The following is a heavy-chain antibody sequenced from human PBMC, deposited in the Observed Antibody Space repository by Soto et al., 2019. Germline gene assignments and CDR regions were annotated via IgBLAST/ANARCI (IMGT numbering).Heavy chain of an antibody. J-gene: IGHJ6*02. CDR3: ATNSCCSLGV. CDR1: SGSISSGHW. V-gene: IGHV4-4*02. D-gene: IGHD2-15*01. Sequence: QVQLQESGPGLVKPSGTLSLTCAVSSGSISSGHWWNWVRQPPGKGLEWIGEIYHSGSTHYNPSLKSRVTMSVDKSMNQFSLKLTSVTAADTAVYYCATNSCCSLGVWGQGTTVTVSS. CDR2: IYHSGST.